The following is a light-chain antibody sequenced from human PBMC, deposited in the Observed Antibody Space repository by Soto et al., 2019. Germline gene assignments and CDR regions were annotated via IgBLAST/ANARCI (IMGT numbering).Light chain of an antibody. CDR3: QQSFDPPWT. CDR2: TAS. J-gene: IGKJ1*01. V-gene: IGKV1-39*01. CDR1: QTVRSY. Sequence: DIQLTQSPSSLAASVWGRVTITCRASQTVRSYLNWYQHKPGKAPRLLIYTASNLQSGVPSRFSGSESGPHFTLTISSLQPEDFATYYCQQSFDPPWTFGQGTKVDIK.